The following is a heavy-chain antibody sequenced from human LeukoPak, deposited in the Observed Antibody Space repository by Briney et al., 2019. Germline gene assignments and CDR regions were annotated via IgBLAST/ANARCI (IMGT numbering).Heavy chain of an antibody. CDR1: GYSISSGYY. CDR3: ARDSYDFWSGYYIVY. J-gene: IGHJ4*02. V-gene: IGHV4-38-2*02. CDR2: IYHSGST. D-gene: IGHD3-3*01. Sequence: SSETLSLTCTVSGYSISSGYYWGWIRQPPGKGLEWIGSIYHSGSTYYNPSLKSRVTISVDTSKNQFSLKLCSVTAADTAVYYCARDSYDFWSGYYIVYWGQGTPVTVSS.